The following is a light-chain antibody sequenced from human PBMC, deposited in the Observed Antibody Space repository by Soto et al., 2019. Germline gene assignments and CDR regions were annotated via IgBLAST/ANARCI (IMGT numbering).Light chain of an antibody. Sequence: EIGMSPXPATXWXXXXXXAXXPXMXSQSVSSNLAWYQQTPGQAPRLLIYGASTRATGIPARFSGRGSGTEFTLTISSLQSEDFAVYYCQQYNDWPPVTFGGGTKVDIK. CDR2: GAS. CDR1: QSVSSN. V-gene: IGKV3-15*01. J-gene: IGKJ4*01. CDR3: QQYNDWPPVT.